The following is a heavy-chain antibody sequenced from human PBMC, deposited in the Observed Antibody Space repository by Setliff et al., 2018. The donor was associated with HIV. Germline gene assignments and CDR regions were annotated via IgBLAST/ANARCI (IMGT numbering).Heavy chain of an antibody. Sequence: PSETLSLTCVVSGGSINTGGYYWTWIRQVPGKGLEWIGYIYYSGSTNYNPSLKSRVTISVDTSKNQFSLKLSSMTAADTAVYYCARVGVDVVRHYYYYMDVWGKGTTVTVSS. CDR1: GGSINTGGYY. CDR2: IYYSGST. D-gene: IGHD3-10*01. J-gene: IGHJ6*03. CDR3: ARVGVDVVRHYYYYMDV. V-gene: IGHV4-61*08.